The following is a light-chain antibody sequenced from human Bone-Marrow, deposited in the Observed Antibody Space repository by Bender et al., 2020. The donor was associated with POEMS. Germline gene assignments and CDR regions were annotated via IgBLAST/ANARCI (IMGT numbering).Light chain of an antibody. Sequence: QSVLTQPPSVSEAPRQRVTISCSGSNSNIGNHAVNWYQQLPGKAPKLLIYHDDLLFSGISDRFSGSKSGTSASLAITGLQAEDETDFYCCSYSGSSYVFGTGTRVTV. CDR3: CSYSGSSYV. V-gene: IGLV1-36*01. CDR2: HDD. CDR1: NSNIGNHA. J-gene: IGLJ1*01.